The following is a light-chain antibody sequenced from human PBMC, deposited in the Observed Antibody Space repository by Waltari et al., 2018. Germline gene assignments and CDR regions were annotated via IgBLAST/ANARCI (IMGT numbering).Light chain of an antibody. V-gene: IGKV1-16*01. Sequence: DIQMTQSPSSLSASVGDRVTITCRASQDINLYVAWFQQRPGKAPKSLIYSASILLSGVPSGFSGSGSGTEFTLTISDLQPEDFATYYCQHYNSFPLTFGGGTKVEIK. CDR2: SAS. CDR3: QHYNSFPLT. CDR1: QDINLY. J-gene: IGKJ4*01.